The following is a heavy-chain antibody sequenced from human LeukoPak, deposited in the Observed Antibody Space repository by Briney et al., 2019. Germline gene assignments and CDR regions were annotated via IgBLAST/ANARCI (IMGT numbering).Heavy chain of an antibody. J-gene: IGHJ4*02. CDR3: ARGGRLLWFGEFDY. Sequence: ASVKVSCKASGYTFIAYGLHWVRQAPGQRPEWMGWINAGNGDTKYSQNFQGRVTITGDASATIAYMELSSLRSEDTAAYFCARGGRLLWFGEFDYWGQGTLVTVSS. D-gene: IGHD3-10*01. CDR1: GYTFIAYG. V-gene: IGHV1-3*01. CDR2: INAGNGDT.